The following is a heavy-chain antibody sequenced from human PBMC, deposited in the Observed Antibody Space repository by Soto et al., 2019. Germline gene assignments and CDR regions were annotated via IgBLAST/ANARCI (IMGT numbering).Heavy chain of an antibody. CDR1: GGTFSNYA. CDR3: ARDAGYRRYFDWLTLDY. CDR2: IIPVFGTT. D-gene: IGHD3-9*01. J-gene: IGHJ4*02. V-gene: IGHV1-69*06. Sequence: SVKVSCKASGGTFSNYAFSWVRQAPGQGLEWMGGIIPVFGTTDYAQKFQGRVTITADKSTSTAYMELSSLRSEDTAVYYCARDAGYRRYFDWLTLDYWGQGTLVTVSS.